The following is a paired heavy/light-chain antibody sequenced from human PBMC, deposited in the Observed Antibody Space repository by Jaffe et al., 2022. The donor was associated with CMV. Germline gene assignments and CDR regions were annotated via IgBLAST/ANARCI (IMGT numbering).Heavy chain of an antibody. Sequence: ELQLVESGGGLVKPGGSLRLSCAASGFSSSSFTMNWVRQAPGKGLEWVSCTSSNAGYIKYADSVRGRFTISRDNAKNSLYLQMNSLRAEDTAVYYCVRGHCYGGRCYAEPFDLWGQGTLVTVSS. D-gene: IGHD2-15*01. CDR2: TSSNAGYI. CDR1: GFSSSSFT. CDR3: VRGHCYGGRCYAEPFDL. J-gene: IGHJ4*02. V-gene: IGHV3-21*02.
Light chain of an antibody. CDR3: GTWDSSLSAGV. V-gene: IGLV1-51*02. Sequence: QSVLTQPPSMSAAPGQKVTISCSGSSSNIGNNYVSWYQQVPGTAPKLLMYENNKRPSGIPDRFSGSKSGTSATLDITGLRTGDEADYYCGTWDSSLSAGVFGGGTKLTVL. CDR2: ENN. J-gene: IGLJ3*02. CDR1: SSNIGNNY.